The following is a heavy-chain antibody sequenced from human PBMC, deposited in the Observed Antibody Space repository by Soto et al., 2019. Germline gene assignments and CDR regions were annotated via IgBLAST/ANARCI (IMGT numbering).Heavy chain of an antibody. D-gene: IGHD2-2*01. CDR1: GYTFTGYY. CDR2: INPNSGGT. V-gene: IGHV1-2*02. CDR3: ARRGALGYGSSTSCSANWFDP. J-gene: IGHJ5*02. Sequence: ASVKVSCKASGYTFTGYYMHWVRQAPGQGLEWMGWINPNSGGTNYAQKFQGRVTMTRDTSISTAYMELSRLRSDDTAVYYCARRGALGYGSSTSCSANWFDPWGQVTLVTVSS.